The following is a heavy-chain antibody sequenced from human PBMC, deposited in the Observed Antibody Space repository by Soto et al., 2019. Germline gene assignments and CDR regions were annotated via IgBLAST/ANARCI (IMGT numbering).Heavy chain of an antibody. CDR2: IATYNSNK. Sequence: ASVKVSCKTSGDTFTNFGLSWVRQAPGQGLEWMGWIATYNSNKNYAQKFQGRLTLTTDTSTSTGYMELKSLEYDDTAVYYCARSGSDWFDPWGQGTLVTVSS. V-gene: IGHV1-18*01. J-gene: IGHJ5*02. CDR1: GDTFTNFG. CDR3: ARSGSDWFDP. D-gene: IGHD1-26*01.